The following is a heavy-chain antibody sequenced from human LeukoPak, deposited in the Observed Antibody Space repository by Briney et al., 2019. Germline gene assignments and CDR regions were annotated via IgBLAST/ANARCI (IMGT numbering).Heavy chain of an antibody. V-gene: IGHV1-2*06. CDR3: ARGGLANNDY. D-gene: IGHD6-19*01. J-gene: IGHJ4*02. CDR1: GYTFTGYY. Sequence: ASVKVSCKASGYTFTGYYTHWVRQAPGQGLEWMGRINPNSGGTNYAQKFQGRVTLTRDTSISTAYMELRRLRSDDTAVYYCARGGLANNDYWGQRTLVTVSS. CDR2: INPNSGGT.